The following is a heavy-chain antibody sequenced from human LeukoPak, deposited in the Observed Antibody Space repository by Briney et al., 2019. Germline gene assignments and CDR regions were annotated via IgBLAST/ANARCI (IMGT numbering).Heavy chain of an antibody. Sequence: SETLSLTCTVSGGSISSYYWSWIRQPPGKGLEWIGYIYYSGSTNYNPPLKSRVTISVDTSKNQFSLKLSSVTAADTAVYYCARLYQDSSGYYNYYFDYWGQGTLVTVSS. V-gene: IGHV4-59*08. CDR2: IYYSGST. CDR1: GGSISSYY. CDR3: ARLYQDSSGYYNYYFDY. D-gene: IGHD3-22*01. J-gene: IGHJ4*02.